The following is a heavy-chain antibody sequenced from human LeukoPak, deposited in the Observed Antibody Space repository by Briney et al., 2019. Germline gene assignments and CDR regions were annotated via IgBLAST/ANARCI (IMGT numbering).Heavy chain of an antibody. CDR3: AKDPREAFGELLNYMDV. CDR1: GFTFSSYA. J-gene: IGHJ6*03. V-gene: IGHV3-23*01. D-gene: IGHD3-10*01. Sequence: RGSLRLSCEASGFTFSSYAMSWVRQAPGKGLEWVSAISGSGGSTYYADSVKGRFTISRDNSKNTLYLQMNSLRAEDTAVYYCAKDPREAFGELLNYMDVWGKGTTVTVSS. CDR2: ISGSGGST.